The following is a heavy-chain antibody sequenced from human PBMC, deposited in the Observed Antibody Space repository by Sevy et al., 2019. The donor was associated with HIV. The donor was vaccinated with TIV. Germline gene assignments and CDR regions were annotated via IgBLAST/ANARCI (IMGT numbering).Heavy chain of an antibody. V-gene: IGHV3-49*04. Sequence: GGSLRLSCAGSGFTFADHAMSWVRQAPGKGLEWVGFIRSKEYGGTIEYAASGKSRFTISRDDSKGIAYLQMSGLKIEDTAVYYCARKHRFDYWGPGTLVTVSS. CDR2: IRSKEYGGTI. J-gene: IGHJ4*02. CDR3: ARKHRFDY. D-gene: IGHD3-16*02. CDR1: GFTFADHA.